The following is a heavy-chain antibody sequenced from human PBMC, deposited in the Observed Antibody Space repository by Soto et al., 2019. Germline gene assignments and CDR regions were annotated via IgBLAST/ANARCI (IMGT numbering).Heavy chain of an antibody. CDR2: VNPSLGRT. D-gene: IGHD6-6*01. V-gene: IGHV1-46*01. CDR3: ARAPYSSTSFFFDY. J-gene: IGHJ4*02. Sequence: ASVKVSCKASGYSLTTNHMHWVRQAPGQGLEWMGIVNPSLGRTNYAQKFQDRVAMTWDTSTSTFYMELSSLRSDDTAVYYCARAPYSSTSFFFDYWGQGTLVTVSS. CDR1: GYSLTTNH.